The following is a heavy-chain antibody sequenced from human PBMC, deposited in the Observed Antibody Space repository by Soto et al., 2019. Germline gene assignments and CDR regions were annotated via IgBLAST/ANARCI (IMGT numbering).Heavy chain of an antibody. CDR3: ARCTPMISRPFHYYYMDV. CDR1: GGSISSYY. CDR2: IYYSGST. J-gene: IGHJ6*03. Sequence: SETLSLTCTVSGGSISSYYWSWIRQPPGKGLEWIGYIYYSGSTNYNPSLKSRVTISVDTSKNQFSLKLSSVTAADTAVYYCARCTPMISRPFHYYYMDVWGKGTTVTVSS. V-gene: IGHV4-59*01. D-gene: IGHD3-16*01.